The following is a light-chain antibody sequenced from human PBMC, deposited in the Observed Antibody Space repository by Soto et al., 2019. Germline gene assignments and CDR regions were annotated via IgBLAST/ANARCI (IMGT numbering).Light chain of an antibody. V-gene: IGKV2-28*01. CDR3: MQVIQTPLT. Sequence: DIVMTQSPLSLPVTPGEPASISCRSSQSLLYSNGYNYVDWYLQKPGQPPQLLIFLGSSRASGVPDRFNGSGSGTDFTLRINTVAAPDVGVYYCMQVIQTPLTFGGGTKVDI. CDR1: QSLLYSNGYNY. CDR2: LGS. J-gene: IGKJ4*01.